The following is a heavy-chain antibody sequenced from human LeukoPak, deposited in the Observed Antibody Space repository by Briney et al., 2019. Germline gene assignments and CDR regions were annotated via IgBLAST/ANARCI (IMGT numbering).Heavy chain of an antibody. CDR3: ARDIGSGWYQTFDY. CDR1: GFTFSSYW. D-gene: IGHD6-19*01. J-gene: IGHJ4*02. V-gene: IGHV3-7*01. Sequence: GGSLRHSCAASGFTFSSYWMSWVRQAPGKGLEWVANIKQDGREKYYVDSVKGRFTISRDNAKNSLYLQMNSLRAEDTAVYYCARDIGSGWYQTFDYWGQGTLVTVSS. CDR2: IKQDGREK.